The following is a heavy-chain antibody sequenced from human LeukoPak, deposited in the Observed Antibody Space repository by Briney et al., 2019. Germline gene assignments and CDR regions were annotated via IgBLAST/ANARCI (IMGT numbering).Heavy chain of an antibody. J-gene: IGHJ4*02. CDR3: ASWVSNSSGYQGNDY. Sequence: PSETLSLTCTVSGGSISSYYWSWIRQPAGKGLEWIGRIYTSGSTNYSPSLKSRVTMSVDTSKNQFSLKLSSVTAADTAVYYCASWVSNSSGYQGNDYWGQGTLVTVSS. V-gene: IGHV4-4*07. CDR1: GGSISSYY. CDR2: IYTSGST. D-gene: IGHD3-22*01.